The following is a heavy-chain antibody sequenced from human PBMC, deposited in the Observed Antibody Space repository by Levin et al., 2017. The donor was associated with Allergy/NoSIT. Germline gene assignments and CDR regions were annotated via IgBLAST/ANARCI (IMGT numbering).Heavy chain of an antibody. J-gene: IGHJ4*02. CDR1: GGSFSGYY. Sequence: SETLSLTCAVYGGSFSGYYWSWIRQPPGKGLEWIGEINHSGSTNYNPSLKSRVTISVDTSKNQFSLKLSSVTAADTAVYYCARGARHPGYCTGGVCYFDYWGQGTLVTVSS. D-gene: IGHD2-8*02. V-gene: IGHV4-34*01. CDR3: ARGARHPGYCTGGVCYFDY. CDR2: INHSGST.